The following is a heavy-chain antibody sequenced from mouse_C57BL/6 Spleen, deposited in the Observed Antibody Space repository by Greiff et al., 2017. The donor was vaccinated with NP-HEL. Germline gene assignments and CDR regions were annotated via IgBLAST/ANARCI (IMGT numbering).Heavy chain of an antibody. J-gene: IGHJ4*01. Sequence: QVQLQQSGAELVKPGASVKISCKASGYAFSSYWMNWVKQRPGKGLEWIGQIYPGDGDTNYNGKFKGKATLTADKSSSTADMQLSSLTSEDSAVYFCARGRGNYVYAMDYWGQGTSVTVSS. D-gene: IGHD2-1*01. CDR2: IYPGDGDT. CDR3: ARGRGNYVYAMDY. V-gene: IGHV1-80*01. CDR1: GYAFSSYW.